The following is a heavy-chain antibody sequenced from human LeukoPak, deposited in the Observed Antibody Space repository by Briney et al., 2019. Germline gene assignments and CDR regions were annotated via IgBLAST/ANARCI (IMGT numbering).Heavy chain of an antibody. V-gene: IGHV4-39*07. Sequence: SETLSLTCTVSGGSISSSSYYWGWIRQPPGKGLEWIGSIYYSGNTYYNPSLKSRVTISVDASKNQFSLKLSSVTAADTAVYYCARVYCSSTSCYAEAFDYWGQGTLVTVSS. CDR1: GGSISSSSYY. D-gene: IGHD2-2*01. J-gene: IGHJ4*02. CDR3: ARVYCSSTSCYAEAFDY. CDR2: IYYSGNT.